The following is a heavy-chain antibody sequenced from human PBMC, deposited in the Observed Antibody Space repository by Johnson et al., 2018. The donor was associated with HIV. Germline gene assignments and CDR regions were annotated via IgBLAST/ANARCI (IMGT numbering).Heavy chain of an antibody. J-gene: IGHJ3*02. CDR3: ARDRGGYSYGYDSDAFDI. V-gene: IGHV3-33*01. D-gene: IGHD5-18*01. CDR1: GFTFSSYG. Sequence: VQLVESGGGVVQPGRSLRLSCAASGFTFSSYGMHWVRQAPGKGLEWVAVIWYDGSNKYYADSVKGRFTISRDNSKNTLYLQMNSLRAEDTAVYYCARDRGGYSYGYDSDAFDIWGQGTMVTVSS. CDR2: IWYDGSNK.